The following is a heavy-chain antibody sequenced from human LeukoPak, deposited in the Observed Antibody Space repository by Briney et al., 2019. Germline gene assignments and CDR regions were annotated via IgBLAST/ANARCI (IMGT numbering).Heavy chain of an antibody. CDR1: GGSLSDHD. J-gene: IGHJ3*01. CDR2: IYSVGSP. D-gene: IGHD1-14*01. CDR3: ARRFRTGGNIHHDAYDV. V-gene: IGHV4-4*09. Sequence: KSSETLSLTCAVFGGSLSDHDWSWLRQPPGKGLDWIGRIYSVGSPTCSPSLMSRVSISVDSSKNQFSLELTSVTAADTAVYYCARRFRTGGNIHHDAYDVWGQGTVVTVSS.